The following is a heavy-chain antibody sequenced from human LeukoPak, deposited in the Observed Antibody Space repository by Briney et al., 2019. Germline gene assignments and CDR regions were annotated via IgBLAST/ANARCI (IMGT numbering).Heavy chain of an antibody. CDR3: ARADSITGSDY. Sequence: PGGSLRLSCAASGFTFSRYSMTWVRQAPGKGQEWVANINEDGSEKYYVDSVKGRFTISRDNAKNSLYLQMSSLRPEDTAVYYCARADSITGSDYWGQGTLVTVSS. CDR2: INEDGSEK. V-gene: IGHV3-7*01. D-gene: IGHD1-20*01. CDR1: GFTFSRYS. J-gene: IGHJ4*02.